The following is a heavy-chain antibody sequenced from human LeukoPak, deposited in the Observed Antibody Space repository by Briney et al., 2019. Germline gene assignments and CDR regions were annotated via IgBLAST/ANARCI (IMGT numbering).Heavy chain of an antibody. V-gene: IGHV3-48*01. Sequence: GGSLRLSCAASGFTFSSYSMNWVRQAPGKGLEWVSYISSGGSSIYYADSVKGRFTISRDNAKNSLYLQMNSLRVEDTAVYYCARVQREYYYDSSGIMGNWGQGTLVTVSS. J-gene: IGHJ4*02. CDR2: ISSGGSSI. D-gene: IGHD3-22*01. CDR3: ARVQREYYYDSSGIMGN. CDR1: GFTFSSYS.